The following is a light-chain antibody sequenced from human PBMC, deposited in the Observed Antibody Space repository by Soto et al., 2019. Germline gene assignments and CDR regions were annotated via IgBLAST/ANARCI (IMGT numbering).Light chain of an antibody. CDR1: QSISNH. CDR3: KQYEGSPLT. V-gene: IGKV1-39*01. Sequence: DIQMTQSPSSLSASVEDRVIITCRASQSISNHLNWYQQKPGKAPKLLIFAAYSLQSGVHSRFSGSGSGTEFTLAIRRLEPEDFAVYYCKQYEGSPLTFGGGTKVDIK. CDR2: AAY. J-gene: IGKJ4*01.